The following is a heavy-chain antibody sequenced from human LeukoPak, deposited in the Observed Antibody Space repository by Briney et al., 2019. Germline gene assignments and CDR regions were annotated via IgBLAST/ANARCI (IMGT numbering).Heavy chain of an antibody. D-gene: IGHD3-3*01. J-gene: IGHJ4*02. CDR3: AKDSRDYDFRTGYYFDY. CDR1: GFIFTNYW. Sequence: PGGSLRLSCAASGFIFTNYWMHWVRQAPGKGLVWVSHINSDGSATRYADSVKGRFTISRDNAMNTLYLQMNSLRGEDTAIYYCAKDSRDYDFRTGYYFDYWGQGTLVTVSS. CDR2: INSDGSAT. V-gene: IGHV3-74*01.